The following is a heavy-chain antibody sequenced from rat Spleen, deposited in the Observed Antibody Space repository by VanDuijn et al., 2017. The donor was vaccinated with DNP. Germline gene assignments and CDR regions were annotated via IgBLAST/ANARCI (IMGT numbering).Heavy chain of an antibody. CDR3: ARQRVMYTTATGFAY. J-gene: IGHJ3*01. V-gene: IGHV5-25*01. CDR1: GFTFNNYF. Sequence: EVQLVESGGGLVQPGRSLKLSCVVSGFTFNNYFMAWVRQAPKKGLEWVATISITGGGTYYPDSVKGRSTISRDNAKNSLYLQMNSLTSEDTATYYCARQRVMYTTATGFAYWGQGTLVTVSS. D-gene: IGHD1-6*01. CDR2: ISITGGGT.